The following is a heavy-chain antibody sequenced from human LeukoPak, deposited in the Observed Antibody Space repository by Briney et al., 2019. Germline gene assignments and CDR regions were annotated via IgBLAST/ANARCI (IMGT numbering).Heavy chain of an antibody. CDR2: INPNSGGT. D-gene: IGHD4-23*01. J-gene: IGHJ4*02. CDR1: GYTFTGYY. CDR3: AREKSGGVYFDY. Sequence: ASVKVSCKASGYTFTGYYMHWVRQAPGQGLEWMGWINPNSGGTNYAQKFQGRVTMTRDTSISTAYMELSRLRSDDTAVYYCAREKSGGVYFDYWGQGTLVTVSS. V-gene: IGHV1-2*02.